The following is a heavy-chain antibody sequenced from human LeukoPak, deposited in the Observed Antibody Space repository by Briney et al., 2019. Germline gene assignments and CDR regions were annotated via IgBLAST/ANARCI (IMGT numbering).Heavy chain of an antibody. D-gene: IGHD1-7*01. CDR3: ASRGLELRSWFDP. J-gene: IGHJ5*02. CDR1: GGSISSSCYY. CDR2: IYYSGST. Sequence: SETLSLTCTVSGGSISSSCYYWGWIRQPPGNGLEWIGRIYYSGSTYYNPSLQSRVTISVDTCKNQFSLKLSSVTAADTAVYYGASRGLELRSWFDPWGQGTLVTVSS. V-gene: IGHV4-39*01.